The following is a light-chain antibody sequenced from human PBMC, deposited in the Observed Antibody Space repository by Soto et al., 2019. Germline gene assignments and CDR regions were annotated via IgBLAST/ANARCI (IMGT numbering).Light chain of an antibody. Sequence: DIQMTQSPSTLSASVGDRVTITCRASQSISSWLAWYQQKPGKAPKLLIYKASSLESGVTSRFSGCGSGTEFTLTISSLQPDDFATYYCQQYNSYSRTFGQGTKVEIK. J-gene: IGKJ1*01. CDR1: QSISSW. CDR2: KAS. CDR3: QQYNSYSRT. V-gene: IGKV1-5*03.